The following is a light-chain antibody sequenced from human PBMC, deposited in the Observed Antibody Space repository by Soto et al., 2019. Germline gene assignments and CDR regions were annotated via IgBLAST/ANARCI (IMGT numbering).Light chain of an antibody. Sequence: QSALTQPASVSGSPGQSITFSCAGTSSDVGDYNFVSWYQQHPGKAPKLIIYEVSNRPSGVSNRFSGSKSGNTASLTISGLQAEDEADYYCSSYTSSTTWVFGGGTKLTVL. CDR1: SSDVGDYNF. J-gene: IGLJ3*02. CDR3: SSYTSSTTWV. CDR2: EVS. V-gene: IGLV2-14*01.